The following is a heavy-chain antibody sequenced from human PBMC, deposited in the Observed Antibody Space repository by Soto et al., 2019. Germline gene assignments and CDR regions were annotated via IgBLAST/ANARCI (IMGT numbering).Heavy chain of an antibody. CDR3: AKDPRRGSSSWYYFDY. CDR2: IYSGGST. CDR1: GFTVSSNY. Sequence: GGSLRLSCAASGFTVSSNYMSWVRQAPGKGLEWVSVIYSGGSTYYADSVKGRFTISRDNSKNTLYLQMNSLRAEDTAVYYCAKDPRRGSSSWYYFDYWGQGTLVTVSS. V-gene: IGHV3-66*01. D-gene: IGHD6-13*01. J-gene: IGHJ4*02.